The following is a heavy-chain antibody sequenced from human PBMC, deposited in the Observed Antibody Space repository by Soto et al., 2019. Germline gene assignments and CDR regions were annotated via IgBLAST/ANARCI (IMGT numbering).Heavy chain of an antibody. Sequence: SVKVSCKASGGTFSSYAISWVRQAPGQGLEWMGGIIPIFGTANYAQKFQGRVTITADESTSTAYMELSSLRSEDTAVYYCARDQYSGSYYADYGMDVWGQGTTVTVSS. CDR1: GGTFSSYA. V-gene: IGHV1-69*13. D-gene: IGHD1-26*01. J-gene: IGHJ6*02. CDR2: IIPIFGTA. CDR3: ARDQYSGSYYADYGMDV.